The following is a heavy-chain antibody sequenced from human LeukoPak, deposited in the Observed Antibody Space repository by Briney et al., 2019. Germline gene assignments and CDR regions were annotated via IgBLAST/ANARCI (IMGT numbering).Heavy chain of an antibody. CDR2: ISSSSSYI. CDR3: ARVAEAAAFDY. V-gene: IGHV3-21*01. CDR1: GFTFSSYW. J-gene: IGHJ4*02. Sequence: GGSLRLPCAASGFTFSSYWMSWVRQAPGKGLEWVSSISSSSSYIYYADSVKGRFTISRDNAKNSLYLQMNSLRVEDTAVYYCARVAEAAAFDYWGQGTLVTVSS. D-gene: IGHD6-13*01.